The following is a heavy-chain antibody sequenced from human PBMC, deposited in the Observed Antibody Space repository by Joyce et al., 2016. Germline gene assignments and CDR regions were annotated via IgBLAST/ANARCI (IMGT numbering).Heavy chain of an antibody. CDR3: ARLYGSGNYCFDY. CDR2: IYYTGST. V-gene: IGHV4-39*07. Sequence: QLQLQESGPGLVKPSETLSLTCSVSGASISSSSYYWAWIRQPPGMGLEWIGTIYYTGSTYYSPSLKSRVTMSADTSRNQFSLKLTSVTAADTAVYYCARLYGSGNYCFDYWGQGTLVTVSS. CDR1: GASISSSSYY. J-gene: IGHJ4*02. D-gene: IGHD3-10*01.